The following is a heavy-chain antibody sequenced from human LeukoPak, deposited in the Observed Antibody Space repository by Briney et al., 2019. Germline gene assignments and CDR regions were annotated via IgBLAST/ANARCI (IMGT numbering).Heavy chain of an antibody. V-gene: IGHV3-21*01. CDR3: ARDGVEGHIVVVPAAMIGPQYGMDV. J-gene: IGHJ6*02. Sequence: PGGSLRLSCAASGFTFSSYSMNWVRQAPGKGLEWVSSISSSSSYIYYADSVKGRFTISRDNAKNSLYLQMNSLRAEDTAVYYCARDGVEGHIVVVPAAMIGPQYGMDVWGQGTTVTVSS. D-gene: IGHD2-2*01. CDR1: GFTFSSYS. CDR2: ISSSSSYI.